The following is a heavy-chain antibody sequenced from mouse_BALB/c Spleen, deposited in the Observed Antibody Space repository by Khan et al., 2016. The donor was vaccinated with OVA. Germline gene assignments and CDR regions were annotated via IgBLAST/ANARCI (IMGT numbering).Heavy chain of an antibody. CDR3: ARSYDYDVGGFAY. Sequence: VELVESGPGLVAPSQSLSITCTVSGFSLSNYGIHWVRQPPGKGLEWLGVIWTGGITNYNSALMSRLIISKDNSKSQVFLKMNRLQTDDTAIYSCARSYDYDVGGFAYWGQGTLVTVSA. V-gene: IGHV2-9*02. CDR1: GFSLSNYG. CDR2: IWTGGIT. J-gene: IGHJ3*01. D-gene: IGHD2-4*01.